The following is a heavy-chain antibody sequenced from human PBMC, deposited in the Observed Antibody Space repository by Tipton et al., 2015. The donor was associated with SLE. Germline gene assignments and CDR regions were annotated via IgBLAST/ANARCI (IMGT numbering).Heavy chain of an antibody. D-gene: IGHD2-15*01. CDR3: ARGCSGTSCYWGDD. CDR1: GGSFSGYY. V-gene: IGHV4-34*01. CDR2: INHSGST. Sequence: TLSLTCAVYGGSFSGYYCSWIRQPPGKGLEWIGEINHSGSTNYNPSLKSRVTISVDTSKNRFSLKLSSVTAADTGVYYCARGCSGTSCYWGDDWGQGSLVIVSS. J-gene: IGHJ4*02.